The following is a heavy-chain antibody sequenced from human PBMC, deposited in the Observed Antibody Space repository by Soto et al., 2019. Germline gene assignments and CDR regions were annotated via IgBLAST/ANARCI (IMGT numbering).Heavy chain of an antibody. CDR1: GFTFSSYA. J-gene: IGHJ6*02. D-gene: IGHD2-2*01. Sequence: GGSLRLSCAASGFTFSSYAMTWVRQAPGKGLEWVSAISDSGISTYYTDSVKGRFTISRDNSKNTLYLQMNSLRAEDTAVYFCAKAATDCDSTSCLRPANPDVWGQGTTVTVSS. V-gene: IGHV3-23*01. CDR2: ISDSGIST. CDR3: AKAATDCDSTSCLRPANPDV.